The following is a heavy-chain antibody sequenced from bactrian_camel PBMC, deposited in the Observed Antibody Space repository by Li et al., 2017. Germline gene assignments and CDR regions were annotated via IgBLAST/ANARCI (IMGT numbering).Heavy chain of an antibody. CDR2: ISSDGSVT. V-gene: IGHV3S7*01. D-gene: IGHD2*01. Sequence: ASGFPSGVVGMNWVRQAPWKGLEGVSTISSDGSVTYYVDSVKGRSTISRDNAKNMVYLQMNNLKSDDTGLYYCFTDTATTEIYT. CDR1: GFPSGVVG.